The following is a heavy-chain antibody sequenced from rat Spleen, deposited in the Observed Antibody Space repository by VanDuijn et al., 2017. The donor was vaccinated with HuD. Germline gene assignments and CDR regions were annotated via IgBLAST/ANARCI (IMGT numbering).Heavy chain of an antibody. CDR3: ATGLSRGFAY. V-gene: IGHV5S10*01. D-gene: IGHD4-1*01. CDR2: IFYDGTNS. J-gene: IGHJ3*01. CDR1: GFTFSDYA. Sequence: EVQLVESGGGLVQPGRSLKLSCAASGFTFSDYAMAWVRQSPKKDLEWVATIFYDGTNSYYRDSVKGRFTISRDNAKRTLYLQMDSLRSEDTATYYCATGLSRGFAYWGQGTLVTVSS.